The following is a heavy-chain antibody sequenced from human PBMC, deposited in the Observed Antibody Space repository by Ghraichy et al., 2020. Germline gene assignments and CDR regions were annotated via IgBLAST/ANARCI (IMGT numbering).Heavy chain of an antibody. CDR1: GGSISSSSYY. D-gene: IGHD3-22*01. J-gene: IGHJ5*02. CDR2: IYYSGST. CDR3: AREYYYDSSGYYQLLDWFDP. Sequence: ETLSLTCTVSGGSISSSSYYWGWIRQPPGKGLEWIGSIYYSGSTYYNPSLKSRVTISVDTSKNQFSLKLSSVTAAETAVYYCAREYYYDSSGYYQLLDWFDPWGQGTLVTVSS. V-gene: IGHV4-39*02.